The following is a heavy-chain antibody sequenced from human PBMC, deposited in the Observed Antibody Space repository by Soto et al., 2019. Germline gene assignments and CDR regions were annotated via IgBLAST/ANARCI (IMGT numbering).Heavy chain of an antibody. CDR2: SIPSFGTA. J-gene: IGHJ4*02. Sequence: QVQLVQSGAEVKKPGSSVKVSCKASGGTFSSYAISWVRQDPGQGREWMGGSIPSFGTANYAQKFQGRVTITADESTSTAYMELSSLRSEDTAVYYCARDAGVGGILLDYWGQGTLVTVSS. V-gene: IGHV1-69*01. CDR3: ARDAGVGGILLDY. CDR1: GGTFSSYA. D-gene: IGHD2-15*01.